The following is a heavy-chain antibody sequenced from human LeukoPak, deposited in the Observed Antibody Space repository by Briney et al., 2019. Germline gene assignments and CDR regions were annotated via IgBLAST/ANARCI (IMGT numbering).Heavy chain of an antibody. J-gene: IGHJ4*02. Sequence: GGSLRLSCAASGFNFGSFDLHWVRQAPGKGLEWVAVIWYGGSNKYYGGSVKGRFTISRDNSKNTLYLQMNSLRAEDTAVYYCARGPSAYPKCFDYWGQGTLVTVSS. V-gene: IGHV3-33*01. CDR1: GFNFGSFD. D-gene: IGHD5-12*01. CDR3: ARGPSAYPKCFDY. CDR2: IWYGGSNK.